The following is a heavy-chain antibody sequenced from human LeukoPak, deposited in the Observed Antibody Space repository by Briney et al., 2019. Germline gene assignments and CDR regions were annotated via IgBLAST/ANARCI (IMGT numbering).Heavy chain of an antibody. J-gene: IGHJ4*02. D-gene: IGHD6-19*01. CDR2: IYYSEST. CDR1: GDSISSYY. Sequence: SETRSLACTVSGDSISSYYWSWIRQPPGKGLEWIGYIYYSESTNYNPSLKSRVTISVDTSKNQFSLNLRSVTAADTAVYYCARQGSGWSFDYWGQKTLVTVSS. CDR3: ARQGSGWSFDY. V-gene: IGHV4-59*01.